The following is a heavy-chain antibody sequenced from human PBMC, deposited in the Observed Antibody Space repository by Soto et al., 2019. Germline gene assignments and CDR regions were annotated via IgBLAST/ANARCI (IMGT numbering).Heavy chain of an antibody. CDR2: ISSSSSPI. D-gene: IGHD3-10*01. Sequence: EVQLVESGGGLVQRGGSLRLSCAVSGFTFSSYSMNWVRQAPGKGLEWVSFISSSSSPIYYTDYVKGRFTISRDNAQNTLYLQMNSLRADDTAVYYCSRETLWFGESPKSGGQGTLVTVSS. CDR1: GFTFSSYS. CDR3: SRETLWFGESPKS. V-gene: IGHV3-48*04. J-gene: IGHJ4*02.